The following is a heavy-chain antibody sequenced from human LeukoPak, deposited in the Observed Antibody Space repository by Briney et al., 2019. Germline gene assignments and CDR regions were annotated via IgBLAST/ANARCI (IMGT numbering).Heavy chain of an antibody. J-gene: IGHJ5*02. CDR2: ISSSGSTI. CDR1: GFTFSNYY. V-gene: IGHV3-11*01. D-gene: IGHD4-11*01. CDR3: ARGASNYGSFWFDP. Sequence: GGSLRLSCAASGFTFSNYYMLWIRQAPGKGLEWVSYISSSGSTIYYADSVKGRFTISRHNAKNSLYLQMNSLRAADTAVYYCARGASNYGSFWFDPWGQGTLVTVSS.